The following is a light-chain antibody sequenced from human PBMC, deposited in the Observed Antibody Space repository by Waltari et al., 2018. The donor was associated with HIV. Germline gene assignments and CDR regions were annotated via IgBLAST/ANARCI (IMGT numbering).Light chain of an antibody. CDR3: QQYSSPWA. CDR1: QSVSSW. J-gene: IGKJ1*01. Sequence: DVQMTQSPFTLSASVGDRVTITCRASQSVSSWLAWYQQKPGKPPKLLIYKASTLQSGVPSRFSGSGSGTEFTLTISGLQPDDFATYFCQQYSSPWAFGQGTKVEI. CDR2: KAS. V-gene: IGKV1-5*03.